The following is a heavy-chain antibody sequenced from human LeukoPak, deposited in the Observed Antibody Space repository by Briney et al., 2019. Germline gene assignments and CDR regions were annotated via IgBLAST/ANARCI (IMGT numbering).Heavy chain of an antibody. V-gene: IGHV4-34*01. CDR3: ARHSSSSWNFDY. CDR1: GGSFSGYY. J-gene: IGHJ4*02. Sequence: SETLSLTCAVYGGSFSGYYWSWIRQPPGKGLEWIGEINHSGSTNYNPSLKSRVTISVDTSSNQFSLDLRSMTAADTAVYYCARHSSSSWNFDYWGRGTLVTVSS. CDR2: INHSGST. D-gene: IGHD6-13*01.